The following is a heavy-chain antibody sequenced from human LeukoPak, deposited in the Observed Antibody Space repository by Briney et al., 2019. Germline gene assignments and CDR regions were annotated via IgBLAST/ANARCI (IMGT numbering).Heavy chain of an antibody. D-gene: IGHD6-19*01. V-gene: IGHV1-69*06. J-gene: IGHJ5*02. CDR2: IIPIFGTA. CDR1: GGTFSSYA. Sequence: ASVKVSCKASGGTFSSYAISWVRQAPGQGLEWIGGIIPIFGTANYAQKFQGRVTITADKSTSTAYMELSSLRSEDTAVYYCARVAVAVAGTNFDPWGQGTLVTVSS. CDR3: ARVAVAVAGTNFDP.